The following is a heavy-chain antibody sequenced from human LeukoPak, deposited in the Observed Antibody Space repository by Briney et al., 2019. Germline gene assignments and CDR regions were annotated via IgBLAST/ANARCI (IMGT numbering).Heavy chain of an antibody. D-gene: IGHD2-8*01. CDR3: AKTYGLDFDY. V-gene: IGHV3-23*01. CDR1: GFTVSSNY. CDR2: ISGSGGST. J-gene: IGHJ4*02. Sequence: PGGSLRLSCAASGFTVSSNYMSWVRQAPGKGLEWVSGISGSGGSTDYADSVKGRFTISRDNSKNTLFLQMNSLRADDTAVYYCAKTYGLDFDYWGQGTLVTVSS.